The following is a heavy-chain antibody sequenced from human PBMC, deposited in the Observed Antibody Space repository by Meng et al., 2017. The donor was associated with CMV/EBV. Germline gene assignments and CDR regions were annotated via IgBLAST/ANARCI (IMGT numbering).Heavy chain of an antibody. D-gene: IGHD1/OR15-1a*01. CDR1: GYTLTELS. J-gene: IGHJ5*02. V-gene: IGHV1-24*01. Sequence: SVTVSCQVSGYTLTELSMHWVRQAPGKGLEWMGGFDPEDGETIYAQKFQGRVTMTEDTSTDTAYMELSSLRSEDTAVYYCATAKLDQEWFDPWGQGTLVTVSS. CDR3: ATAKLDQEWFDP. CDR2: FDPEDGET.